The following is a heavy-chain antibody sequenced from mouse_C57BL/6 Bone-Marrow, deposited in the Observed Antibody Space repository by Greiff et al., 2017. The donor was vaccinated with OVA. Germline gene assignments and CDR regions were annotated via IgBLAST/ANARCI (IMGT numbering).Heavy chain of an antibody. CDR2: IYPGDGDT. V-gene: IGHV1-82*01. CDR1: GYAFSSSW. D-gene: IGHD1-1*01. Sequence: VQLQQSGPELVKPGASVKISCKASGYAFSSSWMNWVKQRPGKGLEWIGRIYPGDGDTNYNGKFKGKATLTADKSSSTAYMQLSSLTSEDSAVYFCARSGNYYGSSYDFYWYFDVWGTGTTVTVSS. J-gene: IGHJ1*03. CDR3: ARSGNYYGSSYDFYWYFDV.